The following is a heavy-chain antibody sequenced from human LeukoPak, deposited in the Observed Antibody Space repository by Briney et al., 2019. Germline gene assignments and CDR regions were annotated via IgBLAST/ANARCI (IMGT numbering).Heavy chain of an antibody. Sequence: GGSLRLSCAASGFTFSSYEMNWVRQAPGKGLEWGSYISSSGSTIYYADSVKGRFTISRDNAKNSLYLQLNSLSAEDTAVYYCAINQPGGYYYGSGSSYMDVWGKGTTVTISS. CDR2: ISSSGSTI. CDR1: GFTFSSYE. CDR3: AINQPGGYYYGSGSSYMDV. V-gene: IGHV3-48*03. D-gene: IGHD3-10*01. J-gene: IGHJ6*03.